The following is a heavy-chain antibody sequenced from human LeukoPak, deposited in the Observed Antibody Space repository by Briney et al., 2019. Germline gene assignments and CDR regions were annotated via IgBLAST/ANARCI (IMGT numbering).Heavy chain of an antibody. CDR1: GVSISDYY. J-gene: IGHJ3*01. CDR2: IFGNVSP. V-gene: IGHV4-4*09. D-gene: IGHD3-3*01. Sequence: PSETLSLTCTVSGVSISDYYWGWIRHPPGKGLEWIGHIFGNVSPDYNPSLKSLVTITTDTSKNQFSLQLSSVTAADTAMYFCAKRFRTSGTLHHDAYDVWGQGTVVTVSS. CDR3: AKRFRTSGTLHHDAYDV.